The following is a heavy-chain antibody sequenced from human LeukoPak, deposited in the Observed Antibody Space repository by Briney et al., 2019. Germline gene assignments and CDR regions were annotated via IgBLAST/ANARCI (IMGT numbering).Heavy chain of an antibody. J-gene: IGHJ5*02. CDR1: GYSFTSNW. CDR3: ARQMTFGGIEFDP. Sequence: RGESLKISCKASGYSFTSNWIGWVRQMPGKGLEWMGIIYPGDSDTRYSPSFQGQVTISADKSISTAYLQWSSLKASDTAMYYCARQMTFGGIEFDPWGQGTLVTVSS. V-gene: IGHV5-51*01. CDR2: IYPGDSDT. D-gene: IGHD3-16*01.